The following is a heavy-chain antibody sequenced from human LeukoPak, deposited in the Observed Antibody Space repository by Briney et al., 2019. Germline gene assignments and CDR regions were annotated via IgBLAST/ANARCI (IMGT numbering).Heavy chain of an antibody. V-gene: IGHV3-23*01. Sequence: GGSLRLSCAASGFTLSSYAMSWVRQAPGKGLEWVSAISDTGNTYHADSVKGRFTISRDSSKNTLFLQMSRLRPEDAAVYYCAKAPVTTCRGAFCYPFDYWGLGTLVTVSS. CDR1: GFTLSSYA. J-gene: IGHJ4*02. CDR2: ISDTGNT. D-gene: IGHD2-15*01. CDR3: AKAPVTTCRGAFCYPFDY.